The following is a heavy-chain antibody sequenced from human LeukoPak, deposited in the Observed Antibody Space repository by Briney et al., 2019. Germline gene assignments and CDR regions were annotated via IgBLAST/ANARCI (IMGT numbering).Heavy chain of an antibody. Sequence: ASVKVSCKASGHTFTSYCIDWVRQAPGQGLEWRGIINPSAGTTSYAQKFQGRVTITSDTSTNTVYMDLTSLTSEDTAVYYFASTDGCYCSRFYWGQGTRVTVSS. D-gene: IGHD2-21*01. J-gene: IGHJ4*02. V-gene: IGHV1-46*01. CDR1: GHTFTSYC. CDR2: INPSAGTT. CDR3: ASTDGCYCSRFY.